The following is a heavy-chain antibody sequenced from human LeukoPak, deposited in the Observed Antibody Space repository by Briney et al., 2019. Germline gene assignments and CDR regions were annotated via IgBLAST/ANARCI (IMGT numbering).Heavy chain of an antibody. D-gene: IGHD6-19*01. J-gene: IGHJ3*02. CDR1: GFTVSSNY. Sequence: GGSLRLSCAASGFTVSSNYMSWVRQAPGKGLEWVSVIYSGGSTYYADSVKGRFTISRDNSKNTLYLQMNSLRAEDTAVYYCARDFLSRAGILDAFDIWGQGTMVTVSS. CDR3: ARDFLSRAGILDAFDI. V-gene: IGHV3-66*01. CDR2: IYSGGST.